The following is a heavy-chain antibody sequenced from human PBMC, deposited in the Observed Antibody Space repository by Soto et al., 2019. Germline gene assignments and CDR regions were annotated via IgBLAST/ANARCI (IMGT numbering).Heavy chain of an antibody. CDR1: GCTFSSYA. Sequence: GGSLRLSCAASGCTFSSYAMSWVRQVSGKGLEWVSSISGSGGSTYYADSVKGRFTISRDNSKNTLSLLMNSLTAEDTAVYYCAKDRTSAGTTVRFDPWGQGTLVTVSS. J-gene: IGHJ5*01. D-gene: IGHD1-1*01. CDR3: AKDRTSAGTTVRFDP. CDR2: ISGSGGST. V-gene: IGHV3-23*01.